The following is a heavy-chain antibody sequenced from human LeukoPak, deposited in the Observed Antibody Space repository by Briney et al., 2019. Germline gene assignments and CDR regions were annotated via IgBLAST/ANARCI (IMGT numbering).Heavy chain of an antibody. CDR3: ATQGSSHDAFDI. J-gene: IGHJ3*02. CDR1: GGTFSSYA. D-gene: IGHD1-26*01. Sequence: SVKVSCKASGGTFSSYAISWVRQAPGQGLEWMGGIIPIFGTANYAQKFQGRVTITADESTSTAYVELSSLRSEDTAVYYCATQGSSHDAFDIWGQGTMVTVSS. V-gene: IGHV1-69*13. CDR2: IIPIFGTA.